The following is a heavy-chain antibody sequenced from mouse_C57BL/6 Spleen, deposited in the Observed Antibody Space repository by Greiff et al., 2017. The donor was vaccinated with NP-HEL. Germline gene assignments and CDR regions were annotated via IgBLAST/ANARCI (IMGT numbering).Heavy chain of an antibody. J-gene: IGHJ1*03. CDR3: ARGGDGSSYVGYFDV. D-gene: IGHD1-1*01. CDR1: GYTFTSYG. V-gene: IGHV1-81*01. CDR2: IYPRSGNT. Sequence: VQVVESGAELARPGASVKLSCKASGYTFTSYGISWVKQRTGQGLEWIGEIYPRSGNTYYNEKFKGKATLTADKSSSTAYMERRSLTSEDSAVYFCARGGDGSSYVGYFDVWGTGTTVTVSS.